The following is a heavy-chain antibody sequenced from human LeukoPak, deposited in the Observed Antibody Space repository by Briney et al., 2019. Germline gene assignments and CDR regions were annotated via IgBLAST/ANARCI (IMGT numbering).Heavy chain of an antibody. D-gene: IGHD4-17*01. CDR1: GFTFSAYA. Sequence: GGSLRLSCTASGFTFSAYAMMWGGQAPGKGPEGVSAIRGGGGSAFYADSVKGRFTISRDNSKYTLLLQMNSLRAEDTAVYYCARDPNGDYIGAFDMWGPGTMVTVSS. J-gene: IGHJ3*02. CDR3: ARDPNGDYIGAFDM. V-gene: IGHV3-23*01. CDR2: IRGGGGSA.